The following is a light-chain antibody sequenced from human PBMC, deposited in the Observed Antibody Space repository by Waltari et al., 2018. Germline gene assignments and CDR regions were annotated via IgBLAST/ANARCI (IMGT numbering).Light chain of an antibody. CDR2: RNN. CDR3: AAWDDSLSGPV. Sequence: QSVLTQPPSASGTPGQRVTISCSGSSSNIGTNYVYWYQQLPGTAPKLLIYRNNQRPYGVPDRFSGAKSGPSASLTISGLRSEDEADYYCAAWDDSLSGPVFGGGAKLTVL. CDR1: SSNIGTNY. V-gene: IGLV1-47*01. J-gene: IGLJ2*01.